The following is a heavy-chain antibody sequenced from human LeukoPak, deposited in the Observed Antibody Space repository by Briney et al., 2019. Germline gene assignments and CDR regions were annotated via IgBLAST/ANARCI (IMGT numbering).Heavy chain of an antibody. CDR3: AHSGQEGPWGYGGNSVWFDP. CDR2: IYWNDDK. D-gene: IGHD4-23*01. Sequence: SGPTLVKPTQTLTLTCTFSGFSLSTSGVGVGWIRQPPGKALEWLALIYWNDDKRYSPSLKSRLTITKDTSKNQVVLTMTNMDPVDTATYYCAHSGQEGPWGYGGNSVWFDPWGQGTLATVSS. CDR1: GFSLSTSGVG. V-gene: IGHV2-5*01. J-gene: IGHJ5*02.